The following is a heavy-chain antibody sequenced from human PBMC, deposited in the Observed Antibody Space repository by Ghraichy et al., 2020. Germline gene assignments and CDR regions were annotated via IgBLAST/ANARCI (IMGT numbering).Heavy chain of an antibody. V-gene: IGHV4-39*01. J-gene: IGHJ5*02. CDR2: IYYSGST. D-gene: IGHD3-3*01. CDR1: GGSISSSSYY. CDR3: AAPYYDNSGLEFDP. Sequence: SETLSLTCTVSGGSISSSSYYWGWIRQPPGKGLEWIGSIYYSGSTYYNPSLKSRVTISVDTSKNQFSLKLSSVTAADTAVYYCAAPYYDNSGLEFDPWGQGTLVTVSS.